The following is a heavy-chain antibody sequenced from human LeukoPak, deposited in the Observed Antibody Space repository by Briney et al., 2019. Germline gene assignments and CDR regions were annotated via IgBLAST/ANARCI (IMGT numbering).Heavy chain of an antibody. Sequence: GGSLRLSCAASGFTFSIFWMHWVRQAPGKGLVWVSRISTDGSSTYYADSVKGRFTISRDNSKNTLYLQMNSLRAEGTAVYYCAKDDPVAGPFDYWGQGTLVTVSS. D-gene: IGHD6-19*01. J-gene: IGHJ4*02. V-gene: IGHV3-74*01. CDR2: ISTDGSST. CDR3: AKDDPVAGPFDY. CDR1: GFTFSIFW.